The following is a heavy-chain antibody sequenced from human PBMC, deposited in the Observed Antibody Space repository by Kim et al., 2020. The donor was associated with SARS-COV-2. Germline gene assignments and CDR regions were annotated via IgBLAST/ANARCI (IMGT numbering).Heavy chain of an antibody. CDR1: GGSVSSGSYY. Sequence: SETLSLTCTVSGGSVSSGSYYWSWIRQPPGKGLEWIGYIYYSGSTNYNPSLKSRVTISVDTSKNQFSLKLSSVTAADTAVYYCARDGGYGDYSIVDYWGQGTLVTVSS. V-gene: IGHV4-61*01. CDR2: IYYSGST. J-gene: IGHJ4*02. CDR3: ARDGGYGDYSIVDY. D-gene: IGHD4-17*01.